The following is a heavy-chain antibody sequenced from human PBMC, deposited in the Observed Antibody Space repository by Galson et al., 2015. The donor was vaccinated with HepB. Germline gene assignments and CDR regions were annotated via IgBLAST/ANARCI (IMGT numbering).Heavy chain of an antibody. V-gene: IGHV3-23*01. CDR2: ISGSGAST. CDR3: AKGGRWEVVHSYYGLDV. J-gene: IGHJ6*02. Sequence: SLRLSCAASGFTFSNYVMSWVRQAPGRGLEWVSSISGSGASTYHADSVKGRFTISRDNSKNTLYLQMNSLRAEDRAVDYCAKGGRWEVVHSYYGLDVWGQGTTVTVSS. CDR1: GFTFSNYV. D-gene: IGHD1-26*01.